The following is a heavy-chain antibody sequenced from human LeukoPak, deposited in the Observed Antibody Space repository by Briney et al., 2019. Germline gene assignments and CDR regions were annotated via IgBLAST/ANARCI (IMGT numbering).Heavy chain of an antibody. CDR3: AKLIGSYPSVFDY. Sequence: QSGGSLRLSCVASGFTFSTFPMSWVRQAPGKGLEWVSGISGSGAGTYYGDSVKGRFTISRDNSKNTLYLQMNSLRAEDTAVYYCAKLIGSYPSVFDYWGQGTLVTVSS. J-gene: IGHJ4*02. D-gene: IGHD1-26*01. V-gene: IGHV3-23*01. CDR2: ISGSGAGT. CDR1: GFTFSTFP.